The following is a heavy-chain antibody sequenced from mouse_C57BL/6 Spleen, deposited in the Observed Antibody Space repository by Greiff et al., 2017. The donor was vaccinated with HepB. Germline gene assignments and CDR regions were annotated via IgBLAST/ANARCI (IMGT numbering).Heavy chain of an antibody. CDR2: IHPNSGST. CDR1: GYTFTSYW. J-gene: IGHJ4*01. V-gene: IGHV1-64*01. D-gene: IGHD2-4*01. CDR3: ARSVVYYDYDEMGMDY. Sequence: QVQLKQPGAELVKPGASVKLSCKASGYTFTSYWMHWVKQRPGQGLEWIGMIHPNSGSTNYNEKFKSKATLTVDKSSSTAYMQLSSLTSEDSAVYYCARSVVYYDYDEMGMDYWGQGTSVTVSS.